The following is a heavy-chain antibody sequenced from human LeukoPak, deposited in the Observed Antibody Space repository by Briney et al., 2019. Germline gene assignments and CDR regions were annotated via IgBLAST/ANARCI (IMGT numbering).Heavy chain of an antibody. J-gene: IGHJ5*02. CDR2: ISAYNGNT. V-gene: IGHV1-18*01. D-gene: IGHD3-10*01. CDR1: GYTFTSYG. Sequence: GASVKVSCKASGYTFTSYGISWVRQAPGQGLEWMGWISAYNGNTDYAQKLQGRVTMTTDTSTSTAYMELRSLRSDDTAVYYCAREGEGWFGELMSVWFDPWGQGTLVTVSS. CDR3: AREGEGWFGELMSVWFDP.